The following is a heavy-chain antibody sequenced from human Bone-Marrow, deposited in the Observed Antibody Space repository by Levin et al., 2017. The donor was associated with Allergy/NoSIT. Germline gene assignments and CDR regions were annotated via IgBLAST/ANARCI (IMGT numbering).Heavy chain of an antibody. V-gene: IGHV4-59*08. CDR1: GFSISRYF. D-gene: IGHD3-10*01. CDR3: ARHVDVVERIMVDASDL. CDR2: VSYTGTT. Sequence: SETLSLTCSVTGFSISRYFWGWIRQAPGKGLEWIGHVSYTGTTKYNPSLKSRVTMSIDTANNHLSLKMRSVTAADTAVYYCARHVDVVERIMVDASDLWGQGITVTVSS. J-gene: IGHJ3*01.